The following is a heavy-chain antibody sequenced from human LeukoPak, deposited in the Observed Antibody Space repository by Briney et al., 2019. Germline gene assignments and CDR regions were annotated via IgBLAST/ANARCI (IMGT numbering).Heavy chain of an antibody. CDR3: AKGLENGDYPAPFDY. CDR2: IRYDGSNK. CDR1: GFTFSSYG. D-gene: IGHD4-17*01. V-gene: IGHV3-30*02. J-gene: IGHJ4*02. Sequence: PGGSLRLSCAASGFTFSSYGMHWVRQAPGKGLEWVAFIRYDGSNKYYADSVKGRFTISRDNSKNTLYLQMNSLRAEDTAVYYCAKGLENGDYPAPFDYWGQGTLVTVSS.